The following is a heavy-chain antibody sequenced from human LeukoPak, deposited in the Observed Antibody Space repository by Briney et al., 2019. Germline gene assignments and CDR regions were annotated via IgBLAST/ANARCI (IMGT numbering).Heavy chain of an antibody. CDR2: IPYDGSNE. Sequence: GGSLRLSCAASGFTLSTYGMHSVRQAPGKGLEWVAFIPYDGSNEYYADSVKGRFTISRDNAKNSLYLQMNSLRAEDTAVYYCTSYSFDYWGQGTLVTVSS. J-gene: IGHJ4*02. D-gene: IGHD5-18*01. CDR1: GFTLSTYG. V-gene: IGHV3-30*02. CDR3: TSYSFDY.